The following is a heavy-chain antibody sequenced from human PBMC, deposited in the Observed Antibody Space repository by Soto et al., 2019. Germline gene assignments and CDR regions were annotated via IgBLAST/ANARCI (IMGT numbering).Heavy chain of an antibody. Sequence: GGSLRLSCAASGFTFSSYSMHWVRQAPGKGLEWVAVISYDGSNKYYADSVKGRFTISRDNSKNTLYLQMNSLRAEDTAVYYCARDLGLWLIDYWGQGTLVTVSS. J-gene: IGHJ4*02. CDR3: ARDLGLWLIDY. D-gene: IGHD5-18*01. V-gene: IGHV3-30-3*01. CDR1: GFTFSSYS. CDR2: ISYDGSNK.